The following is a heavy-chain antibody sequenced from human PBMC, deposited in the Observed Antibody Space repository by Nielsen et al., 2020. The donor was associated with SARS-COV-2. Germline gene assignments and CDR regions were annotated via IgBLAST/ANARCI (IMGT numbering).Heavy chain of an antibody. Sequence: SGPTLVKPTQTLTLTCTFSGFSLSTSGMCVSWIRQPPGKALEWLALIDWDDDKYYSASLKTRLTISMDTSKNQVFLTMTNMDPLDTATYYCARDEGEGMDVWGQGTTVTVSS. J-gene: IGHJ6*02. CDR3: ARDEGEGMDV. CDR2: IDWDDDK. V-gene: IGHV2-70*01. CDR1: GFSLSTSGMC.